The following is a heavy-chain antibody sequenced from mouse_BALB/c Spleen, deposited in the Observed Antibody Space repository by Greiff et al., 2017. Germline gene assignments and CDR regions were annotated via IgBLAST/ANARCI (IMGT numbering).Heavy chain of an antibody. D-gene: IGHD2-10*02. V-gene: IGHV3-1*02. Sequence: DVKLVESGPDLVKPSQSLSLTCTVTGYSITSGYSWHWIRQFPGNKLEWMGYIHYSGSTNYNPSLKSRISITRDTSKNQFFLQLNSVTTEDTATYYCASDEYGYGNYGWFAYWGQGTLVTVSA. CDR1: GYSITSGYS. CDR2: IHYSGST. CDR3: ASDEYGYGNYGWFAY. J-gene: IGHJ3*01.